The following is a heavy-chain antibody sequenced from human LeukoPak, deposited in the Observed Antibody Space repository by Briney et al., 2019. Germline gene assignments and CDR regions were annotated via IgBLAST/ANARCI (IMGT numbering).Heavy chain of an antibody. CDR2: IYTSGST. V-gene: IGHV4-61*02. D-gene: IGHD2-21*02. CDR3: ASSIVVVTALAFDI. J-gene: IGHJ3*02. Sequence: SETLSLTCTVSGGSISSGSYYWSWIRQPAGKGLEWIGRIYTSGSTNYNPSLKSRVTISVDTSKNQFSLKLSSVTAADTAVYYCASSIVVVTALAFDIWGQGTMVTVSS. CDR1: GGSISSGSYY.